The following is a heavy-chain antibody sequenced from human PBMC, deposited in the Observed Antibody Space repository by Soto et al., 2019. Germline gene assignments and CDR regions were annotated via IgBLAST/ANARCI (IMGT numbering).Heavy chain of an antibody. CDR3: ARSPVVTIFGVVTKYNWFDP. V-gene: IGHV1-2*04. D-gene: IGHD3-3*01. CDR1: GYTFTGYY. J-gene: IGHJ5*02. Sequence: ASVKVSCKASGYTFTGYYMHWVRQAPGQGLEWMGWINPNSGGTNYAQKFQGWVTMTRDTSISTAYMELSRLRSDDTAVYYCARSPVVTIFGVVTKYNWFDPWGQGTLVTVSS. CDR2: INPNSGGT.